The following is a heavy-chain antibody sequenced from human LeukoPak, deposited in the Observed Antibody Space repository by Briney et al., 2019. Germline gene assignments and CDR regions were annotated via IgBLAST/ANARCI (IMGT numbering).Heavy chain of an antibody. J-gene: IGHJ4*02. CDR1: GFTFSNYG. V-gene: IGHV3-23*01. D-gene: IGHD3-16*02. CDR2: ISGSGERR. CDR3: AKDQYDYVWGSYRYFDY. Sequence: GGSLRLSCVASGFTFSNYGMSWVRQAPGKGLEWVSAISGSGERRYHADSVKGRVTISRDNSKNTVYLQMNSLRVEDTAVYYCAKDQYDYVWGSYRYFDYWGQGNLVTVSS.